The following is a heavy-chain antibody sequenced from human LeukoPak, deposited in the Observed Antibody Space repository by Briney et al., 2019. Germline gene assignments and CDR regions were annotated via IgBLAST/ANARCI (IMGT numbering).Heavy chain of an antibody. D-gene: IGHD3-10*01. CDR3: ASDPPGFGEDH. CDR1: GFTFSSYT. Sequence: PGGSLRLSCAASGFTFSSYTMSWVRQAPEKGLEWVSSISRSSTYIYYADSVKGRFTISRDNAENSLYLQMNSLRAEDTVVYYCASDPPGFGEDHWGQGTLVTVSS. J-gene: IGHJ4*02. CDR2: ISRSSTYI. V-gene: IGHV3-21*01.